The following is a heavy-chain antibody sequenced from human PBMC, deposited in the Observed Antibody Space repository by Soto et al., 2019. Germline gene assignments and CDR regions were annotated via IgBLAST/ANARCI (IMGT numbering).Heavy chain of an antibody. CDR1: GGSISSGGYS. D-gene: IGHD5-18*01. Sequence: PSETLSLTCAVSGGSISSGGYSWSWIRQPPGKGLEWIGYIYHSGSTYYNPSLKSRVTISVDRSKNQFSLKLSSATAADTAVYYCARGYGRNFDYWGQGTLVTVSS. CDR2: IYHSGST. CDR3: ARGYGRNFDY. V-gene: IGHV4-30-2*01. J-gene: IGHJ4*02.